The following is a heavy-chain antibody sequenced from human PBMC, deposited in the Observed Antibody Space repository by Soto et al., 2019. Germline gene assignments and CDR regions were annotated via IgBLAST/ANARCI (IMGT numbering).Heavy chain of an antibody. CDR1: GDSISSSSYF. Sequence: SETLSLTCTGSGDSISSSSYFWGWIRQPPGKGLEWIANFYYSGTTYSYYNPSLKSRVTLSVDTSKNQFSLKLSSVTAADTAVYFCARHRRDKTYFDYWGQGTLVTVSS. CDR2: FYYSGTTYS. D-gene: IGHD2-15*01. J-gene: IGHJ4*02. CDR3: ARHRRDKTYFDY. V-gene: IGHV4-39*01.